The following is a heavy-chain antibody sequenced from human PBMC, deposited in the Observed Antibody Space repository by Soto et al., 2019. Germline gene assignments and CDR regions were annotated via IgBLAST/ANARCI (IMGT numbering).Heavy chain of an antibody. D-gene: IGHD2-21*02. V-gene: IGHV3-21*01. Sequence: PGGSLRLSXVASDFTFRTYTMHWVRQAPGKGLQWVSSINVDGSYIYSADSLKGRFTVSRDNAKNSLYLQMNSLRVEDPAMYYCATEGDFLIGYVWGQGTMVTVSS. CDR1: DFTFRTYT. J-gene: IGHJ3*01. CDR2: INVDGSYI. CDR3: ATEGDFLIGYV.